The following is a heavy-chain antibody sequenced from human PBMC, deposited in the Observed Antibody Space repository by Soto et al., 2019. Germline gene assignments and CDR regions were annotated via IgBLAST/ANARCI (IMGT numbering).Heavy chain of an antibody. D-gene: IGHD2-8*01. Sequence: TLSLTCTFSGTSTSSGSYYLRWIRQHPGKGLEWIGYIYDSGSTYQGPVLKSRVTISVDTSKNQCSLKLRSVTVADTAVYYGARRVFPWGRGTLVTVSS. V-gene: IGHV4-31*03. J-gene: IGHJ5*02. CDR1: GTSTSSGSYY. CDR3: ARRVFP. CDR2: IYDSGST.